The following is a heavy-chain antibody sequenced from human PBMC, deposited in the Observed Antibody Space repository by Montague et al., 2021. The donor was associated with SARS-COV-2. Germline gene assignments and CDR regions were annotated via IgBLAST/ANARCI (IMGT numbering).Heavy chain of an antibody. D-gene: IGHD1-7*01. J-gene: IGHJ4*02. CDR2: IYYSVST. Sequence: TLSLTCTVSDASISSGGDYWNWIRQHPGKGLEWIGHIYYSVSTNYNPSLKSRVTISEDTSKNQISLKLSSVTAADTAVYYCARDRELVDWGQGIMVIVSS. V-gene: IGHV4-31*03. CDR3: ARDRELVD. CDR1: DASISSGGDY.